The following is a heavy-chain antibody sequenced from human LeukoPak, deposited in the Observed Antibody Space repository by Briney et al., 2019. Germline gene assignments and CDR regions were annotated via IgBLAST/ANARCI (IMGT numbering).Heavy chain of an antibody. Sequence: PSETLSLTCAVYGGSFSGYYWSWIRQPPGKGLEWIGGINHSRTTNYNPSLKSRVTISVDTSKNQFSLKLSSVTAADTAVYYCARETFYGGSPYFDYWGQGTLVTVSS. CDR3: ARETFYGGSPYFDY. D-gene: IGHD4-23*01. V-gene: IGHV4-34*01. CDR2: INHSRTT. J-gene: IGHJ4*02. CDR1: GGSFSGYY.